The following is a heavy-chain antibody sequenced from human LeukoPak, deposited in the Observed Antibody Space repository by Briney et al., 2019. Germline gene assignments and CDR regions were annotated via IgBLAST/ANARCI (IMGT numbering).Heavy chain of an antibody. Sequence: GGSLKLFCAASGFTFSGSAMHWVRQASGKGLEWVGRIRSKANSYATAYAASVRGRFTISRDDSKNTAYLQMNSLKTEDTAVYYCTRSTDYYYYYGMDVWGQGTTVTVSS. CDR2: IRSKANSYAT. J-gene: IGHJ6*02. CDR3: TRSTDYYYYYGMDV. CDR1: GFTFSGSA. V-gene: IGHV3-73*01.